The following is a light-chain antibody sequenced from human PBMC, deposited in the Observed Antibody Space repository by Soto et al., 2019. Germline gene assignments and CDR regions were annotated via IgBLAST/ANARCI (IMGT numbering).Light chain of an antibody. CDR1: SGHSSYA. CDR2: LNIDGSH. V-gene: IGLV4-69*01. CDR3: QTWVTGIVV. J-gene: IGLJ2*01. Sequence: QSVLTQSPSASASLGASVKLTCTLSSGHSSYAIAWHQQQPEKGPRYLMNLNIDGSHSKGDGIPDRFSGSSSGTERYLTISSRQSEDEADYYCQTWVTGIVVFGGGTKLTVL.